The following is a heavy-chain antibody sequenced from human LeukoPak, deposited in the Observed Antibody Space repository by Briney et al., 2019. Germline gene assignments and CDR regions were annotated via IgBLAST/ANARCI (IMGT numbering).Heavy chain of an antibody. Sequence: ASVKVSCKASGYTFTGYYIHWVRQAPGQGLEWMGWINPNSGGTSYAQKFQGRVTMTRDMSINTAYMDLSSLRSDDTAVYYCARDVNFYASGNHHDYWGQGTLVTVSS. CDR2: INPNSGGT. J-gene: IGHJ4*02. CDR3: ARDVNFYASGNHHDY. V-gene: IGHV1-2*02. CDR1: GYTFTGYY. D-gene: IGHD3-10*01.